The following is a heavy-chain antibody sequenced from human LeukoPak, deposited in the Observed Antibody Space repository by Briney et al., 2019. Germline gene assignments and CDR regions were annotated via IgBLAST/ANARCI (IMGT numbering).Heavy chain of an antibody. Sequence: ASVKVSCKASGYTFTSYGISWVRQAPGQGLEWMGWISAYNGNTNYAQKFQGRVTMTRDTSISTAYMELSSLTSDDTAVYYCSRVHPGDYWGQGTLVTVSS. CDR3: SRVHPGDY. CDR1: GYTFTSYG. CDR2: ISAYNGNT. D-gene: IGHD7-27*01. V-gene: IGHV1-18*01. J-gene: IGHJ4*02.